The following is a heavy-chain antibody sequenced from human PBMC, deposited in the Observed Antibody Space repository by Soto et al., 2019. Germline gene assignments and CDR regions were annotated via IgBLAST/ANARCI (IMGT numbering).Heavy chain of an antibody. CDR1: GYTFTNYG. Sequence: QVQLVQSGAEVKKPGASVKVSCKASGYTFTNYGIDWVRQAPGQGLEWMGWISGYNAKTNYAQKLQGRVTMTTDTSTNTAHMELRSLRSDDTAVYYCARECDIVWLDAFDIWGQGTMVIVSS. CDR3: ARECDIVWLDAFDI. CDR2: ISGYNAKT. V-gene: IGHV1-18*04. J-gene: IGHJ3*02. D-gene: IGHD2-15*01.